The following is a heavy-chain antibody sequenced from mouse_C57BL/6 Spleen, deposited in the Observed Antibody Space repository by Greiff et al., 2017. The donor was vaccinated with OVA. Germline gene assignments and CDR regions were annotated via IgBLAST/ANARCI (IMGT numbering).Heavy chain of an antibody. CDR3: ARDEKITTVGELFDY. CDR1: GFTFSSYA. Sequence: EVKLVESGGGLVKPGGSLKLSCAASGFTFSSYAMSWVRQTPEKRLEWVATISDGGSYTYYPDNVKGRFTISRDNAKNNLYLQMSHLKSEDTAMYYCARDEKITTVGELFDYWGQGTTLTVSS. V-gene: IGHV5-4*01. D-gene: IGHD1-1*01. CDR2: ISDGGSYT. J-gene: IGHJ2*01.